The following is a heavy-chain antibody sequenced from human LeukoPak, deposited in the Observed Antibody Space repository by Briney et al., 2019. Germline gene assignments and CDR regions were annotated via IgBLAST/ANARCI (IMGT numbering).Heavy chain of an antibody. CDR1: GGSVGSSDSY. CDR3: ARHNLYYYGSGSYYDTYSLDY. J-gene: IGHJ4*02. Sequence: NPSETLSLTCTVSGGSVGSSDSYWVWVRQPPGKGLEWVGSIYYGGTTHYNPSLKSRVTVSVDTSKNQFSLKLSSVTAADTAVYYCARHNLYYYGSGSYYDTYSLDYWGQGTLVTVSS. D-gene: IGHD3-10*01. V-gene: IGHV4-39*01. CDR2: IYYGGTT.